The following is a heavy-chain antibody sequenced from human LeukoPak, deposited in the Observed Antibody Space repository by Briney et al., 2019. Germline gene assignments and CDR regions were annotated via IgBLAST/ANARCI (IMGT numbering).Heavy chain of an antibody. V-gene: IGHV3-23*01. J-gene: IGHJ5*02. CDR2: ISGSGETT. Sequence: PGGSLRLSCAASGFTFNSFAMTWARQAPGKGLEWVAVISGSGETTYYADSVKGRFTISRDNSKNTLYLQMNSLRAEDTAVYYCAKDWEQDGDYVFDPWGQGTLVTVSS. D-gene: IGHD4-17*01. CDR1: GFTFNSFA. CDR3: AKDWEQDGDYVFDP.